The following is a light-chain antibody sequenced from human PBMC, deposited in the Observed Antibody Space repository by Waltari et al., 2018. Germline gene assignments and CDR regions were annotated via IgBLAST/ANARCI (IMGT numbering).Light chain of an antibody. CDR3: QAWDRNTYVV. CDR1: NFDDKY. J-gene: IGLJ2*01. Sequence: SYELTHPPSVSVSPAQTANITCPGDNFDDKYASWYQQRPGQYPVLVNYQDNRRPAGVPERFSGSTSGNTATLTISGTQAMDEADYYCQAWDRNTYVVFGGGTKVTVL. CDR2: QDN. V-gene: IGLV3-1*01.